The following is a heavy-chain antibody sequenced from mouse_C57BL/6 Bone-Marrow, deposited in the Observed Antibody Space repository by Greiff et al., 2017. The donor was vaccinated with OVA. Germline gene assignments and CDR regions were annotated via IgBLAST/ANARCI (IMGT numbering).Heavy chain of an antibody. J-gene: IGHJ1*03. V-gene: IGHV1-78*01. Sequence: VQVVESDAELVKPGASVKISCKVSGYTFTDHTIHWMKQRPEQGLEWIGYIYPRDGSTKYNEKFKGKATLTADKSSSTAYMQLNSLTSEDSAVYYCARSKAITTVPRYWYFDVWGTGTTVTVSS. CDR3: ARSKAITTVPRYWYFDV. CDR1: GYTFTDHT. CDR2: IYPRDGST. D-gene: IGHD1-1*01.